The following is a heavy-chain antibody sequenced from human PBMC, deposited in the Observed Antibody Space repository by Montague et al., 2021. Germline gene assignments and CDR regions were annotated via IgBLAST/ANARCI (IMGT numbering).Heavy chain of an antibody. J-gene: IGHJ5*02. CDR1: SGSIFHAH. V-gene: IGHV4-59*08. Sequence: SETLSLTCTVSSGSIFHAHWSWVRQPPGKGLEWLGAMFYSGATSNNPSLKSRVTMSIDTSTNQFSLKLSFVTAADTAVYYCAKQDYFVSGNSYKGFDPWGQGILVTVSS. D-gene: IGHD3-10*01. CDR2: MFYSGAT. CDR3: AKQDYFVSGNSYKGFDP.